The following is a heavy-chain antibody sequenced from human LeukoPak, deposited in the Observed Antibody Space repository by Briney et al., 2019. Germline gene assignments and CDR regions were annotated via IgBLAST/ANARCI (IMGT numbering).Heavy chain of an antibody. CDR1: GGSFSGYY. D-gene: IGHD3-10*01. CDR3: ARVRTFMVRGVIDY. CDR2: INHSGST. Sequence: SETLSLTCAVYGGSFSGYYWSWIRQPPGKGLEWIGEINHSGSTNYNPSLKSRVTISVDTSKNQFSLKRSSVTAADTAVYYCARVRTFMVRGVIDYWGQGTLVTVSS. J-gene: IGHJ4*02. V-gene: IGHV4-34*01.